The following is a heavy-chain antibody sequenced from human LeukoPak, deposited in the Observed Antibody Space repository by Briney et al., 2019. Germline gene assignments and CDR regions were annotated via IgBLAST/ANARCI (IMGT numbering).Heavy chain of an antibody. D-gene: IGHD3-10*01. V-gene: IGHV3-7*01. Sequence: GGSLRLSCAASGFTFSSYWMSWVRQAPGKGLEWVANIKQDGSEKYYVDSVKGRFTISRDNAKNSLYLQMNSLRAEDTAVYYCARVASSTTYGRPCYFDYWGQGTLVTVSS. CDR3: ARVASSTTYGRPCYFDY. CDR2: IKQDGSEK. CDR1: GFTFSSYW. J-gene: IGHJ4*02.